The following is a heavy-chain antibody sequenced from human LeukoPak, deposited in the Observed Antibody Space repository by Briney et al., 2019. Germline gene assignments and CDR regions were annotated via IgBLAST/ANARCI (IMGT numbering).Heavy chain of an antibody. Sequence: GESLKISCKGSGYSFTSYWIGWVRQMPGKGLEWMGIIYPGDSDTRYSPSFQGQVTISADKSISTAYLQWSSLNASDTAMYYCARNSGSYYSPNWFDPWGQGTLVTVSS. J-gene: IGHJ5*02. D-gene: IGHD3-10*01. CDR2: IYPGDSDT. CDR1: GYSFTSYW. CDR3: ARNSGSYYSPNWFDP. V-gene: IGHV5-51*01.